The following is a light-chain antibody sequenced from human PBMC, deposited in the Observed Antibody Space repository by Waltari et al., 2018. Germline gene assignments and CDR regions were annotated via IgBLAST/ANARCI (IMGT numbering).Light chain of an antibody. CDR3: QQYNNWPPGDT. V-gene: IGKV3-15*01. CDR1: QTIRTN. CDR2: GAS. Sequence: ETVMTQSPASLSVSPGERATLSCRASQTIRTNLAWYPPKPGQAPRLLIHGASTRAPGIPARFSGSGSGTEFTLTISSLQSEDSAVYYCQQYNNWPPGDTFGQGTRLEVK. J-gene: IGKJ2*01.